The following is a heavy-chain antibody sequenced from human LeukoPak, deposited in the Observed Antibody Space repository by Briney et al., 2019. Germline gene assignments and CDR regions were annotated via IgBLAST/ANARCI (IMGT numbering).Heavy chain of an antibody. V-gene: IGHV3-21*01. J-gene: IGHJ4*02. CDR3: ARDNYGSGRKFDY. CDR1: GFTFSSYS. D-gene: IGHD3-10*01. Sequence: GGSLRLSCVASGFTFSSYSMNWVRQAPGKGLEWVSSISSSSSYIYYADSVKGRFTISRDNAKNSLYLQMNSLRAEDTAVYYCARDNYGSGRKFDYWGQGTLVTVSS. CDR2: ISSSSSYI.